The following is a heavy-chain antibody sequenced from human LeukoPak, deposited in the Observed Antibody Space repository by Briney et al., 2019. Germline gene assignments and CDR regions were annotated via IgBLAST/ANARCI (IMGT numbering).Heavy chain of an antibody. CDR2: VSNSGVST. D-gene: IGHD1-1*01. V-gene: IGHV3-23*01. J-gene: IGHJ5*02. CDR3: AKDWNPSPNWFGP. CDR1: GFIFSTYA. Sequence: PGGSLRLSCAASGFIFSTYAMNWVRQAPGKGLEWISGVSNSGVSTNYAASVKGRFTISRDNSKNMLYLHMNGLRAEDTAVYYCAKDWNPSPNWFGPWGQGTLVIVSS.